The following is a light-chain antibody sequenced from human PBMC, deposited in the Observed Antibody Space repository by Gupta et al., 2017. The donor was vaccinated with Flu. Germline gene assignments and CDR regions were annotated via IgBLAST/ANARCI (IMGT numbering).Light chain of an antibody. CDR2: DAS. CDR1: QSVSSY. V-gene: IGKV3-11*01. J-gene: IGKJ2*01. CDR3: QQRSNWPLYT. Sequence: EIVLTQSPATLSLSPGERATLSCRASQSVSSYLAWYKQKPGQAPRLLIYDASNRDTGIPARFSGSGSGTDFTLTISSREPEDFAVYYCQQRSNWPLYTFGQGTKLEIK.